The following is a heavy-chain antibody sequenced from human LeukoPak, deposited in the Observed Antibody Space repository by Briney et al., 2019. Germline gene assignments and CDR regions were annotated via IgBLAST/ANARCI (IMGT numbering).Heavy chain of an antibody. Sequence: GGSLRLSCAASGFTLSSYSMNWVRQAPGKGLEWVSSISSSGSHKYYADSVKGGFTISRDNAKNSLYLQMNSLRAEDTAVYYCARLTFGGVIGFDYWGQGTLVTVSS. J-gene: IGHJ4*02. CDR2: ISSSGSHK. V-gene: IGHV3-21*01. D-gene: IGHD3-16*02. CDR1: GFTLSSYS. CDR3: ARLTFGGVIGFDY.